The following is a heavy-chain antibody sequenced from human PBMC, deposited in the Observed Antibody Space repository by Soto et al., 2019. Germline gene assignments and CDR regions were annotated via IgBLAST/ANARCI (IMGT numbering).Heavy chain of an antibody. J-gene: IGHJ4*02. D-gene: IGHD3-10*01. Sequence: PSETLSLTCTVSGGSISSGGYYWSWIRQHPGKGLEWIGYIYYSGSTYYNPSLKSRVTISVDTSKNQFSLKLSSVTAADTAVYYCARGYLWFGENDLVDYWGQGTLVTVSS. CDR1: GGSISSGGYY. V-gene: IGHV4-31*03. CDR3: ARGYLWFGENDLVDY. CDR2: IYYSGST.